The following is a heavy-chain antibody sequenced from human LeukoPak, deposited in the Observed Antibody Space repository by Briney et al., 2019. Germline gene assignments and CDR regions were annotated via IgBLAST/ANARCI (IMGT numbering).Heavy chain of an antibody. CDR3: AKDFYDSSGSRYDY. J-gene: IGHJ4*02. Sequence: GGSLRLSCAASGFNLNSYAMSWVRQAPGVGLEWVSAIDGGGGRTWHADSVRGRFTIPRDNSKNTLFMQMNSLRAEDTAVYYCAKDFYDSSGSRYDYWGQGTLVTVSS. CDR1: GFNLNSYA. CDR2: IDGGGGRT. D-gene: IGHD3-22*01. V-gene: IGHV3-23*01.